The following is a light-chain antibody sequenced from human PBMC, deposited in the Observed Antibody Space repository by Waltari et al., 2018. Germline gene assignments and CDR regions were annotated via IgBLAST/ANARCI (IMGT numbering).Light chain of an antibody. V-gene: IGKV2-24*01. CDR3: VQSTHFPRT. J-gene: IGKJ1*01. CDR2: NIS. CDR1: QALVHSNGNTY. Sequence: LGQPASISCRSSQALVHSNGNTYLNWVQQRPGQPPRLLIYNISKRFSGVPDRFSGSGAGTDFTLRISRVEAEDVAVYYCVQSTHFPRTVGQGTKVEIK.